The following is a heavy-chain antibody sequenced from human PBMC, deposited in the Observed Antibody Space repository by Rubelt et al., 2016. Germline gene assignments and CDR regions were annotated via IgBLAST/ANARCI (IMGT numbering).Heavy chain of an antibody. Sequence: VQLVQSGAEVKKPGASVKVSCKASGYTFTGYYMHWVRQAPGQGLEWMGWINPNSGGTNYAQKFQGRVTMTRDTSISTAYMELSRLRSDDTAVYYCARDVWRIDYYYYYMDVWGKGTTVTVSS. CDR2: INPNSGGT. CDR1: GYTFTGYY. D-gene: IGHD3-16*01. CDR3: ARDVWRIDYYYYYMDV. V-gene: IGHV1-2*02. J-gene: IGHJ6*03.